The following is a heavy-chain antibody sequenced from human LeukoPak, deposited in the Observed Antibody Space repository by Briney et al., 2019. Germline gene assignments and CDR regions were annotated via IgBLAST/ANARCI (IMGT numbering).Heavy chain of an antibody. D-gene: IGHD3-22*01. CDR2: ISYDGSNK. CDR3: ARDDSSGNLY. CDR1: GFTFSSYA. Sequence: GGSLRLSCAASGFTFSSYAMHWVRQAPGKGLEWVAVISYDGSNKYYADSVKGRFTISRDNSKNTLYLQMNSLRAEDTAVYYCARDDSSGNLYWGQGTLVTVSS. J-gene: IGHJ4*02. V-gene: IGHV3-30-3*01.